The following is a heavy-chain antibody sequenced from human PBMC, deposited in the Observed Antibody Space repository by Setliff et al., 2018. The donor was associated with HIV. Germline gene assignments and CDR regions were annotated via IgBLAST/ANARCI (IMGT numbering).Heavy chain of an antibody. V-gene: IGHV3-49*04. D-gene: IGHD6-19*01. Sequence: GGSLRLSCTASGFTFGDYAMSWVRQAPGKGLEWVGVIRSKPYGGTTDYAASVKGRFTISSDDSKSIAYLQMNSLKIEDTAVYYCASSTYSSGWMKKWYFDLWGRGTLVTVSS. J-gene: IGHJ2*01. CDR2: IRSKPYGGTT. CDR1: GFTFGDYA. CDR3: ASSTYSSGWMKKWYFDL.